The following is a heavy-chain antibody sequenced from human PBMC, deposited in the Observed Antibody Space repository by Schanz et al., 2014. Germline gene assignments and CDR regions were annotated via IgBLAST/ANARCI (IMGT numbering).Heavy chain of an antibody. CDR2: VRNKNNRYTT. CDR1: GFTFSDHY. Sequence: EVQLVESGGGLVKPGGSLRLSCAASGFTFSDHYMDWVRQAPGKGLEWVGRVRNKNNRYTTEYAASVKGRFTISRDDSKNSLYLQMNSLKTEDTAIYYCAKLSSSGRLAGYFDYWGQGALVTVSS. CDR3: AKLSSSGRLAGYFDY. V-gene: IGHV3-72*01. D-gene: IGHD6-19*01. J-gene: IGHJ4*02.